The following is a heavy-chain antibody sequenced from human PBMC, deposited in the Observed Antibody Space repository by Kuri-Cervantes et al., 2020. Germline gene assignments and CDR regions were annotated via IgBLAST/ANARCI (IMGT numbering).Heavy chain of an antibody. CDR3: AKAHSSTWPLDI. D-gene: IGHD6-13*01. CDR2: IYHSGST. J-gene: IGHJ4*02. V-gene: IGHV4-4*02. CDR1: GGSIIGNNW. Sequence: SETLSLTCVVSGGSIIGNNWWNWVRQAPGKGLEWIGEIYHSGSTNYKSSLKSRVIISIDMSKNQFSLKLSSVTAADTAVYYCAKAHSSTWPLDIWGQGTLVTVSS.